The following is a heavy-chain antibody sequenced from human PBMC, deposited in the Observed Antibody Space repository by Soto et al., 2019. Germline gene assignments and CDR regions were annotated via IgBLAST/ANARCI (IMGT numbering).Heavy chain of an antibody. V-gene: IGHV3-64D*06. CDR1: VFTFSNYA. D-gene: IGHD2-15*01. CDR3: VKGTKLLRYYFEF. J-gene: IGHJ4*01. Sequence: VGSLRLSCSFSVFTFSNYAMHWVRQSPGKGLEYVPGITSDGDSTWHADSVKDRFTISRDNSKNTLFLQMSSLRVEDTAIYFCVKGTKLLRYYFEFWGPGTLDRVSS. CDR2: ITSDGDST.